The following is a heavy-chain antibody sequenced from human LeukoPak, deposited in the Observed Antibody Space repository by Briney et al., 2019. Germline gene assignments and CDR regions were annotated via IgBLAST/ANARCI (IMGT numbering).Heavy chain of an antibody. Sequence: PSQTLSLTCTVSGGSISSGSYYWSWIRQPAGKGLEWIGRIYISGSTNYNPSLKSRVTMSVDTSKNQFSLKLSSVTAADTAMYYCARTSYGDNAEGDFDYWGQGTLVTVSS. D-gene: IGHD4-17*01. CDR1: GGSISSGSYY. CDR3: ARTSYGDNAEGDFDY. V-gene: IGHV4-61*02. J-gene: IGHJ4*02. CDR2: IYISGST.